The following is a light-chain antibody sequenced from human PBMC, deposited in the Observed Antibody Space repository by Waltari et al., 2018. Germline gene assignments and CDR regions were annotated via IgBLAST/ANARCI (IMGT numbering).Light chain of an antibody. V-gene: IGLV2-14*01. J-gene: IGLJ1*01. CDR1: SSDIGGYNY. CDR2: EVS. CDR3: SSYTSASTLV. Sequence: QSALTQPASVSGSPGQSITIPCTGTSSDIGGYNYIPWYQQHPGKAPKLMIYEVSNRPSGVSNRFSGSKSGNTASLTISGLQAEDEADYYCSSYTSASTLVFATGTKVTVL.